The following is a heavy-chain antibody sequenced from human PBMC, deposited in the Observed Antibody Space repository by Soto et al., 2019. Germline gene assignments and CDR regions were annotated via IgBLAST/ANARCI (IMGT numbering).Heavy chain of an antibody. Sequence: LSLTCTVSGGSISSYYWSWIRQPPGKGLEWIGYIYYSGSTNYNPSLKSRVTISVDTSKNQFSLKLSSVTAADTAVYYCARLLSMPSPYNWFDPWGQGTLVTVSS. J-gene: IGHJ5*02. CDR3: ARLLSMPSPYNWFDP. V-gene: IGHV4-59*01. CDR1: GGSISSYY. D-gene: IGHD2-2*01. CDR2: IYYSGST.